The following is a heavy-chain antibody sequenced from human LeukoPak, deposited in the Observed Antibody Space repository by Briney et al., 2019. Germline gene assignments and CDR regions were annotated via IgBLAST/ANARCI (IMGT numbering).Heavy chain of an antibody. CDR3: ARDDSSSWKYYYYGMDV. CDR1: GYTFTSYG. D-gene: IGHD6-13*01. Sequence: RASVKVSCKASGYTFTSYGISWVRQAPGQGLEWMGWISAYNGNTNYAQKLQGRVTMTTDTSTSTAYMELRSLRSDDAAVYYCARDDSSSWKYYYYGMDVWGQGTTVTVSS. V-gene: IGHV1-18*01. CDR2: ISAYNGNT. J-gene: IGHJ6*02.